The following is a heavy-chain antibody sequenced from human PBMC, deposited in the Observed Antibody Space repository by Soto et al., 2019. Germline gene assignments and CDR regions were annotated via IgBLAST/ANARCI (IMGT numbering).Heavy chain of an antibody. D-gene: IGHD1-1*01. Sequence: QVQPVQSGAEVKKSGSSVKVSCKASGGTFSNYAINWVRQAPGQGLQWLGGIIPVFGSRYAQKFQGRVTITADETMTTVYMELRSLISEDTAVYYCARGGTAYYYGMDLWGQGTTVNVSS. J-gene: IGHJ6*02. CDR2: IIPVFGS. CDR1: GGTFSNYA. CDR3: ARGGTAYYYGMDL. V-gene: IGHV1-69*01.